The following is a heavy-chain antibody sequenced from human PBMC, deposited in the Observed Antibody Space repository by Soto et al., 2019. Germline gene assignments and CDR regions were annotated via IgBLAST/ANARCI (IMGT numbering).Heavy chain of an antibody. CDR1: GYTFTSYA. J-gene: IGHJ6*02. Sequence: AAVKVSCKASGYTFTSYAMNWVRQAPGQRLEWMGWINAGNGNTKYSQKFQGRVTITRDTSASTAYMELSSLRSEDTAVYYCAREGVAPYYYYGMDVWGQGTPVTVSS. CDR2: INAGNGNT. V-gene: IGHV1-3*01. CDR3: AREGVAPYYYYGMDV. D-gene: IGHD5-12*01.